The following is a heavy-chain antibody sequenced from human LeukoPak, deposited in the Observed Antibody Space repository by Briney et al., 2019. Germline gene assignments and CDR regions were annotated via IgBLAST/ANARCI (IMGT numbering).Heavy chain of an antibody. CDR2: IYYSGST. Sequence: SETLSLTCTVSGGSISPYFWSWIRQPPGKGLEWIGYIYYSGSTNYNPSPKSRVTISVDTSKNQFSLKLSSVTAADTAVYYCARRQTYFDYWGQGTLVTVSS. V-gene: IGHV4-59*08. CDR3: ARRQTYFDY. CDR1: GGSISPYF. J-gene: IGHJ4*02.